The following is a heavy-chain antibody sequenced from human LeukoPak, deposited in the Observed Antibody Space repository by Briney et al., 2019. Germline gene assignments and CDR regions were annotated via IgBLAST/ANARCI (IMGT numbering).Heavy chain of an antibody. CDR3: ARVGIVVVPAAWYLDY. D-gene: IGHD2-2*01. CDR1: GYTFTSYG. Sequence: ASVKVSCKASGYTFTSYGISWVRQAPGQGLEWMGWISAYNGYTNYAQKLQGRVTMTTDTSTSTAYMELRSLRSDDTAVYYCARVGIVVVPAAWYLDYWGQGTLVTVSS. J-gene: IGHJ4*02. CDR2: ISAYNGYT. V-gene: IGHV1-18*01.